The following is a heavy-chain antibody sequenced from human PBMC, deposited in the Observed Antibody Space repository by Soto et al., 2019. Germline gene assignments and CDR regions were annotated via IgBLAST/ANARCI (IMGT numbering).Heavy chain of an antibody. J-gene: IGHJ4*02. CDR1: GFTFINYA. Sequence: GGSLRLSCAATGFTFINYAMHWVRQAPGKGLEWVAVISYDGSNKYYADSVKGRFTISRDNSKNTMYLQMNSLSAEDTAVYHCAKDQVKGTMTILWGQGTLVTVSS. CDR3: AKDQVKGTMTIL. CDR2: ISYDGSNK. D-gene: IGHD4-17*01. V-gene: IGHV3-30-3*01.